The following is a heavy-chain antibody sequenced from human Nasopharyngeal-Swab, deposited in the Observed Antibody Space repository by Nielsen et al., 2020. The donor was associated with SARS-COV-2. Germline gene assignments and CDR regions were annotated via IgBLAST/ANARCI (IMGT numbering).Heavy chain of an antibody. CDR1: GGSFSGYY. CDR2: INHSGST. CDR3: ARVHYDYVWGSYRSFYGWFDP. J-gene: IGHJ5*02. V-gene: IGHV4-34*01. Sequence: SETLSLTCAVYGGSFSGYYRSWIRQPAGKGLEWIGEINHSGSTTYNPSLKSRVTISVDTSKNQFSLKLSSVTAVDTAVYYCARVHYDYVWGSYRSFYGWFDPWGQGTLVTVSS. D-gene: IGHD3-16*02.